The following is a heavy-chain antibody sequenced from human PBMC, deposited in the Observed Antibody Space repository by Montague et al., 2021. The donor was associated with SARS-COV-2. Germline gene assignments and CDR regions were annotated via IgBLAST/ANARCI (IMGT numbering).Heavy chain of an antibody. D-gene: IGHD2-15*01. CDR3: ARTTTRMLYLGNAFDI. J-gene: IGHJ3*02. CDR2: TYYRSKWYH. Sequence: CAISGDSVSSNTATWNWIRQSPSRGLEWLGRTYYRSKWYHDYAISLKSRITINPDTSKNQFSLQLSSVAPEDTAVFYCARTTTRMLYLGNAFDIWGHGTMVTVSS. V-gene: IGHV6-1*01. CDR1: GDSVSSNTAT.